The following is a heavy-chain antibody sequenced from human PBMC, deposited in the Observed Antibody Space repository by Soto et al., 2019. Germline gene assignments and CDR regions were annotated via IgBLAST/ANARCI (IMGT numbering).Heavy chain of an antibody. CDR2: IIPIFGTA. CDR3: ASQYGSGSYRLNWFDP. V-gene: IGHV1-69*01. Sequence: QVQLVQSGAEVKKPGSSVKVSCKASGGTFSSYAISWVRQAPGQGLEWMGGIIPIFGTANYAQKFQGRVTITADESTSTAYMELSSLRSEDTAVYYCASQYGSGSYRLNWFDPWGQGTLVTVSS. CDR1: GGTFSSYA. D-gene: IGHD3-10*01. J-gene: IGHJ5*02.